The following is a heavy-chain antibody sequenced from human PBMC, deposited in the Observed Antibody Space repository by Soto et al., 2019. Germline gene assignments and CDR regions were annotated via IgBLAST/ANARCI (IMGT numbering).Heavy chain of an antibody. D-gene: IGHD1-26*01. CDR1: GFIFRNFP. J-gene: IGHJ4*02. V-gene: IGHV3-30*04. Sequence: QVQLVESGGGVVQPGRSLRLSCVGSGFIFRNFPMYWIRQAPGKGLEWVALMSFDEKNKYYADSVKGRFTISRDTSKNTVSLQMNGLRTEDTAVYYCARELFSAAEYWGQGTLVIVSS. CDR2: MSFDEKNK. CDR3: ARELFSAAEY.